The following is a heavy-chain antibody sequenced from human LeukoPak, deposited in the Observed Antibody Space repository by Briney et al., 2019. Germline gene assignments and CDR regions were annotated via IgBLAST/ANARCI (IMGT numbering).Heavy chain of an antibody. CDR1: GYTFTSYG. CDR2: ISAYNGDT. V-gene: IGHV1-18*01. CDR3: ARRPGYDRRLSSLDY. Sequence: ASVKVSCKASGYTFTSYGTSWVRQAPGQGLEWMGWISAYNGDTRYAQKFQGRLTVTTDTSTTTAYMELRSLSSDDTATYYCARRPGYDRRLSSLDYWGQGTLVTVSS. J-gene: IGHJ4*02. D-gene: IGHD5-12*01.